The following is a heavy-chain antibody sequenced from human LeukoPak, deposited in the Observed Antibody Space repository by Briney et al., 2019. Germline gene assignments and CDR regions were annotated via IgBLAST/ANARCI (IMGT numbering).Heavy chain of an antibody. CDR2: ISDDGTST. V-gene: IGHV3-74*03. D-gene: IGHD4-23*01. Sequence: GGSLRLSCAAAGFSFSSSWMHWVRQAPGKGLMWVSRISDDGTSTMYAASVKGRFTMSRSNAKNTLSLQMDSLTAEDTAVYYCARSYGGFDYWGQGVLVTVS. CDR3: ARSYGGFDY. J-gene: IGHJ4*01. CDR1: GFSFSSSW.